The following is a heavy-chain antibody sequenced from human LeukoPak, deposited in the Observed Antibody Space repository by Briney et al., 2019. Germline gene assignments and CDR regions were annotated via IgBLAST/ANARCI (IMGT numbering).Heavy chain of an antibody. V-gene: IGHV3-30*09. J-gene: IGHJ4*02. CDR1: GFTFRNYA. CDR2: VSFDGNTT. Sequence: GGSLRLSCAASGFTFRNYAMYWVRQAPGRGLEWAAVVSFDGNTTFYSDSVKGRFAISRDNSKNTLYLEMNSLRPEDTAVYYCARGPRAYCGGDCYYFDYWGQGTLVTVSS. CDR3: ARGPRAYCGGDCYYFDY. D-gene: IGHD2-21*02.